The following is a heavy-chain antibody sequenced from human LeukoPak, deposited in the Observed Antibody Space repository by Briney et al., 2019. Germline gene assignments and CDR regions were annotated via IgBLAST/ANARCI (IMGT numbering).Heavy chain of an antibody. CDR2: ISGSADNT. CDR1: GFTFRSYG. CDR3: AKAYNSGWYFYGIDD. Sequence: GSPRLSCAASGFTFRSYGLTWVRQAAGKGVEWVSVISGSADNTHFADSLKGGFTITRDNSKNTLYLQMSRLRAEDTAVYYCAKAYNSGWYFYGIDDWWEGGTVNISS. D-gene: IGHD6-19*01. V-gene: IGHV3-23*01. J-gene: IGHJ6*01.